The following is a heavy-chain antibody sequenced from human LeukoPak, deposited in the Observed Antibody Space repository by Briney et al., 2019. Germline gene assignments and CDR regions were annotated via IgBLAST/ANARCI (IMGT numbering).Heavy chain of an antibody. CDR2: IYDRGST. CDR1: GGSISSYY. CDR3: ARGRTFDN. V-gene: IGHV4-59*01. Sequence: SGTLSLTCTVSGGSISSYYWSWIRQPPGKGLEWIGNIYDRGSTKYNPSLKSRVTISVDTSKNQFSLRLSSVTAADTAVYYCARGRTFDNWGQGTLVTVSS. J-gene: IGHJ4*02.